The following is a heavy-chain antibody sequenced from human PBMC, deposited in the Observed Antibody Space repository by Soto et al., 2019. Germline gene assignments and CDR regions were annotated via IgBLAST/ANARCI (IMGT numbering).Heavy chain of an antibody. Sequence: GEALKISWKGSGYSFTSYWIGWVRQMPGKGLEWMGIMHPGDSDTRYSPSFQGQVTISADKSINTAYLQWSSLKPSDSAMYYCERHNLYRNTWFQEWFAPWGQGTLVTGSS. CDR3: ERHNLYRNTWFQEWFAP. J-gene: IGHJ5*02. CDR1: GYSFTSYW. V-gene: IGHV5-51*01. CDR2: MHPGDSDT. D-gene: IGHD3-10*01.